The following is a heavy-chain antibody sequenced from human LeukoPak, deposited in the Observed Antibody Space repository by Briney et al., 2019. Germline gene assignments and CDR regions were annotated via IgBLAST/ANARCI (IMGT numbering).Heavy chain of an antibody. CDR1: GGSISSGDYY. D-gene: IGHD6-19*01. J-gene: IGHJ4*02. CDR3: ARSSAWYYFDY. CDR2: IYYSGST. V-gene: IGHV4-39*07. Sequence: PSETLSLTCTVSGGSISSGDYYWGWIRQPPGKGLEWTGSIYYSGSTYYNPSLKSRVTISVDTSKNQFSLKLSSMTAADTAVYYCARSSAWYYFDYWGQGTLVTVSS.